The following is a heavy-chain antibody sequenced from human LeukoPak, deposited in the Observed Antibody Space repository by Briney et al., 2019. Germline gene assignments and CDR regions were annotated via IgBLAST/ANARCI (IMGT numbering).Heavy chain of an antibody. V-gene: IGHV3-9*01. CDR1: GFTFDDYA. Sequence: PGGSLRLSCAASGFTFDDYAMHWVRQAPGKGLEWVSGISWNSGSIGYADSVKGRFTISRDNAKNSLYLQMNSLRAEDTALYYCAKGMERMQWLVTDAFDIWGQGTMVTVSS. CDR3: AKGMERMQWLVTDAFDI. J-gene: IGHJ3*02. CDR2: ISWNSGSI. D-gene: IGHD6-19*01.